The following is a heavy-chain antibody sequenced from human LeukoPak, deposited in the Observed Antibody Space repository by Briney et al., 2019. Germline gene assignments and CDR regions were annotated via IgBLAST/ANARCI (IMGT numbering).Heavy chain of an antibody. J-gene: IGHJ4*02. CDR2: IRYDGSNK. CDR1: GFTFSSYG. V-gene: IGHV3-30*02. Sequence: PGGSLRLSCAASGFTFSSYGMLWVRQAPGKGLEWVAFIRYDGSNKYYADSVKGRFTISRDNSKNTLYLQMNSLRAEDTAVYYCAKISDFWSDTYWGQGTLVTVSS. CDR3: AKISDFWSDTY. D-gene: IGHD3-3*01.